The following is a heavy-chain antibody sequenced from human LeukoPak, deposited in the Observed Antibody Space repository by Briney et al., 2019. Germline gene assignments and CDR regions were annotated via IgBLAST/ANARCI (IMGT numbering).Heavy chain of an antibody. CDR1: GFTFSSYA. Sequence: GGSLRLSCAASGFTFSSYAMSWVRQAPGKGLEWVSAISGSGGSTYYADSVKGRFTISRDSSKNTLYLQMNSLRAEDTAVYYCAKTPVAGTRRLSYFDYWGQGTLVTVSS. D-gene: IGHD6-19*01. J-gene: IGHJ4*02. V-gene: IGHV3-23*01. CDR3: AKTPVAGTRRLSYFDY. CDR2: ISGSGGST.